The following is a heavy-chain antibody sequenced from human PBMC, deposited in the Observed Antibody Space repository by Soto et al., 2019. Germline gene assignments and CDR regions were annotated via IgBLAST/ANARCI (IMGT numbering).Heavy chain of an antibody. Sequence: QVQLVQSGAEVKKPGASVKVSCKASGYTFTNFGLHWVRQAPGQSLEWMGWINPGNGNTKYSQNFQGRVTITRDTSASTAYIVLSNLRSEDKVVYFCPREESGTITLSRNPQKYYHFGMDVWGPGATVTVSS. V-gene: IGHV1-3*01. CDR3: PREESGTITLSRNPQKYYHFGMDV. J-gene: IGHJ6*02. CDR1: GYTFTNFG. D-gene: IGHD6-13*01. CDR2: INPGNGNT.